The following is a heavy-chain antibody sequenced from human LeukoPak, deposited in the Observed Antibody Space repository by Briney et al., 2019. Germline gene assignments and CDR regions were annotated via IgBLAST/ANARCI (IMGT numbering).Heavy chain of an antibody. CDR3: ARDGFRRLLDY. J-gene: IGHJ4*02. CDR1: GYTFTTYA. CDR2: INPANDNT. D-gene: IGHD3-10*01. V-gene: IGHV1-3*01. Sequence: ASVKVSCKASGYTFTTYAMHWVRQAPGQRLEWMGWINPANDNTKYSQKFQGRVTITRDTSATTTYMELSSLRSEDTAIYYCARDGFRRLLDYWGQGTLVTVSS.